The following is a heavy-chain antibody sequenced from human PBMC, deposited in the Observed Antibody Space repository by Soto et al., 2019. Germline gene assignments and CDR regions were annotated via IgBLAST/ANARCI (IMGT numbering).Heavy chain of an antibody. V-gene: IGHV3-23*01. CDR2: ITASGNT. D-gene: IGHD1-26*01. J-gene: IGHJ4*02. Sequence: GGSLILSCAASGLNLSSYAMSWVRQAPGKGLEWVSAITASGNTDYVDSVKGRFTISRDSSKNTLYLQMNGLRAEDTAIYYCAKEEWELTRPRFDYWGQGTLVTVSS. CDR1: GLNLSSYA. CDR3: AKEEWELTRPRFDY.